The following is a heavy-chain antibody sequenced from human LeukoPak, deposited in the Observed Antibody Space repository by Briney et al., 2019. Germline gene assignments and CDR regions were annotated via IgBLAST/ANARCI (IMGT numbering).Heavy chain of an antibody. D-gene: IGHD5-24*01. CDR2: IYDSGTT. CDR1: GGSFNHKY. V-gene: IGHV4-59*01. Sequence: SETLALTCTVSGGSFNHKYWGWVRQPPGKGPEYIGFIYDSGTTNYNPSLKSRVTMSVDMSKNQFSLKLTSATAADTAVYFCTRGTMAAVPYYYYYMDVWGKGITVTVFS. CDR3: TRGTMAAVPYYYYYMDV. J-gene: IGHJ6*03.